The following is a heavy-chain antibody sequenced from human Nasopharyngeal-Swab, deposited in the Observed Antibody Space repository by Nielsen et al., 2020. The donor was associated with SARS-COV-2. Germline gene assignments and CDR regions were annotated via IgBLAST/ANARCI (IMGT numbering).Heavy chain of an antibody. CDR3: ARHKYYYYYGMDV. Sequence: GGSLRLSCKGSGSSFTSYWIGWVRQMPGKGLEWMGIIYPGDSDTRYSPSFQGQVTISADKSISTAYLQWSSLKASDTAMYYCARHKYYYYYGMDVWGQGTTVTVSS. CDR2: IYPGDSDT. V-gene: IGHV5-51*01. CDR1: GSSFTSYW. J-gene: IGHJ6*01.